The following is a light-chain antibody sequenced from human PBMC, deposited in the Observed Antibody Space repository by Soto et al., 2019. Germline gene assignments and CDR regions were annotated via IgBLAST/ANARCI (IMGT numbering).Light chain of an antibody. CDR3: QQSYSTLYT. CDR2: AAS. Sequence: DIQLTQSPSSLSASVGDRVTITCRASQSISSYLNWYQQKPGKAPTILIHAASRLQSGVPSRFSGSGSGTDFTLTISSLQPEDFATYYCQQSYSTLYTFGQGTKVEIK. V-gene: IGKV1-39*01. CDR1: QSISSY. J-gene: IGKJ2*01.